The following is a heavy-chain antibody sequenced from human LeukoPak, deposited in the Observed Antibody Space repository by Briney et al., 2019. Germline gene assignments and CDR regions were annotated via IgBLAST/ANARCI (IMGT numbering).Heavy chain of an antibody. CDR1: GFTFGRYD. Sequence: GGSLRLSCVASGFTFGRYDMHWVRQAPGKGLEWVAVTSDDGRKEIYADSVKGRFTISRDNSKNTLYLQMNSLRAEDTAVYYCAKDHGGYYYDSSGYYFGSIFDYWGQGTLVTVSS. J-gene: IGHJ4*02. CDR3: AKDHGGYYYDSSGYYFGSIFDY. D-gene: IGHD3-22*01. V-gene: IGHV3-30*04. CDR2: TSDDGRKE.